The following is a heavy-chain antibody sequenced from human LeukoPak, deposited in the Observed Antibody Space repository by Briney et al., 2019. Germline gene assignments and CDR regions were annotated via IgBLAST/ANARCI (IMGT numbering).Heavy chain of an antibody. CDR2: IKQDGSEK. D-gene: IGHD6-6*01. CDR1: GFTFSSYW. CDR3: ARGIAAPPNYYYYMDV. Sequence: PGGSLRLSCAASGFTFSSYWMSWVRQAPGKGLEWVANIKQDGSEKYYVDSVKGRFTISRDNAKNSLYLQMNSLRAEDTAVYYCARGIAAPPNYYYYMDVWGKGTTVTVSS. V-gene: IGHV3-7*01. J-gene: IGHJ6*03.